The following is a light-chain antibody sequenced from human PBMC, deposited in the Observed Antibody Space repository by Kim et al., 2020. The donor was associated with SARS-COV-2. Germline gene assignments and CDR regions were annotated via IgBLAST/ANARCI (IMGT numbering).Light chain of an antibody. CDR3: NSRVSSGNHQV. CDR1: SLRSYY. CDR2: GKN. J-gene: IGLJ3*02. V-gene: IGLV3-19*01. Sequence: SSELTQDPAVSVALGQTVRITCQGDSLRSYYASWYQQKPGQAPVLVIYGKNNRPSGIPDRFSGSSSGNTASLTITGAQAEDEADYYCNSRVSSGNHQVFGGGTQLTVL.